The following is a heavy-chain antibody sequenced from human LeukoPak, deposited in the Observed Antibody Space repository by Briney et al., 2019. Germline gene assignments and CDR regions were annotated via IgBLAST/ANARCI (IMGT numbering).Heavy chain of an antibody. CDR3: TRRYNYDSSGYYYVRDAFDI. Sequence: GGSLRLSCTASGFTLGDYVMSWVRQAPGKGLEWVGFIRSKAYGWTTKNAASVKGRFTTSRDDSRSIAYLQMNSLKTEDTAVYYCTRRYNYDSSGYYYVRDAFDIWGQGTMVTVSS. CDR1: GFTLGDYV. V-gene: IGHV3-49*04. D-gene: IGHD3-22*01. CDR2: IRSKAYGWTT. J-gene: IGHJ3*02.